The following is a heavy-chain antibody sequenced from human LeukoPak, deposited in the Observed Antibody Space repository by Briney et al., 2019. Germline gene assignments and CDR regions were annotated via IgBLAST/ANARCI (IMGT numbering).Heavy chain of an antibody. J-gene: IGHJ6*02. D-gene: IGHD6-19*01. Sequence: PGGSLRLSCAGSGFTFSSYTMHWVRQAPGKGLEWVSCISSSSTTIYYADSVKGRFTISRDNAKNSLHLQMNSLRAEDRAVYYCAREAVSYYYGMDVWGQGTTVTVSS. CDR2: ISSSSTTI. CDR1: GFTFSSYT. CDR3: AREAVSYYYGMDV. V-gene: IGHV3-48*01.